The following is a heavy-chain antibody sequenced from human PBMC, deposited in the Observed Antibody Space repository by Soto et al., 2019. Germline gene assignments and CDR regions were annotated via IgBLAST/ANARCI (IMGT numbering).Heavy chain of an antibody. CDR1: GFTFSSYA. D-gene: IGHD3-22*01. J-gene: IGHJ4*02. CDR3: AREYEYYYDSSGLSGY. V-gene: IGHV3-30-3*01. CDR2: ISYDGSNK. Sequence: GGSLRLSCAASGFTFSSYAMHWVRQAPGKGLEWVAVISYDGSNKYYADSVKGRFTISRDNSKNTLYLQMNSLRAEDTAVYYCAREYEYYYDSSGLSGYWGQGTLVTVSS.